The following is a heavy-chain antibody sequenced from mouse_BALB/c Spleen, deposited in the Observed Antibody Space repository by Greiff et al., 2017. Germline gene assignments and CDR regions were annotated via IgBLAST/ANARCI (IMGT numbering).Heavy chain of an antibody. CDR2: INPGSGGT. D-gene: IGHD2-14*01. CDR3: ARKGMYDGAMDY. CDR1: GYAFTNYL. Sequence: VQLQQSGAELVRPGTSVKVSCKASGYAFTNYLIEWVKQRPGQGLEWIGVINPGSGGTNYNEKFKGKATLTADKSSSTAYMQLSSLTSDDSAVYFCARKGMYDGAMDYWGQGTSVTVSS. J-gene: IGHJ4*01. V-gene: IGHV1-54*01.